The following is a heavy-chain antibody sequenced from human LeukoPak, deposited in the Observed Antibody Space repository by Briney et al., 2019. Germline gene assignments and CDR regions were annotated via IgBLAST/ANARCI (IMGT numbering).Heavy chain of an antibody. CDR3: ARGLASPLGYSYGYFGY. Sequence: SSETLSLTCAVYGGSFSGYYWSWIRQPPGKGLEWIGEINHSGSTNYNPSLKSRVTISVDTSKNQFSLKLSSVTAADTAVYYCARGLASPLGYSYGYFGYWGQGTLVTVS. CDR1: GGSFSGYY. CDR2: INHSGST. D-gene: IGHD5-18*01. V-gene: IGHV4-34*01. J-gene: IGHJ4*02.